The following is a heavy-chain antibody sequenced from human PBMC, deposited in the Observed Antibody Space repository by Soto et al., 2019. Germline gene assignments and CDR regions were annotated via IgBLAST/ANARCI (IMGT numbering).Heavy chain of an antibody. CDR2: ISWDSKSI. V-gene: IGHV3-9*01. Sequence: VRLVESGGGLVQPGRSLRLSCAASGFSFDDYAMHWVRQAPGKGLEWVSGISWDSKSIHYADSVKGRFTISRDNAKNSLYLQMNSLRAEDTAFYYCTKLPYGSGSFPFDYWGQGTLVTVSS. J-gene: IGHJ4*02. CDR1: GFSFDDYA. CDR3: TKLPYGSGSFPFDY. D-gene: IGHD3-10*01.